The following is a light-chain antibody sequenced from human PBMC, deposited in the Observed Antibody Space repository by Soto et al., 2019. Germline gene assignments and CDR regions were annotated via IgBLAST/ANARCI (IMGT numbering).Light chain of an antibody. CDR1: QGIAPY. J-gene: IGKJ4*01. Sequence: DVQMTQSPSSLSAFVGDRVTITCRASQGIAPYLAWFQQKPGKVPKLLIYATSTLQSGVPSRFSGSGSGTEFTLTINRLQPEDVGTYYCQTYNSAPLTFGGGTKVEIK. CDR3: QTYNSAPLT. CDR2: ATS. V-gene: IGKV1-27*01.